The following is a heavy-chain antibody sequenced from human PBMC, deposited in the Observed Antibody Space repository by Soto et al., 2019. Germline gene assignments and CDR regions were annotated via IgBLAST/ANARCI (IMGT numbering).Heavy chain of an antibody. CDR2: ISYDGSNK. V-gene: IGHV3-30-3*01. Sequence: GGSLRLSCAASGFTFSSYAMHWVRQAPGKGLEWVAAISYDGSNKYYADSVKGRFSISRDRAKNTLYLRLSSLTTEDTAVYYCASLSAPVDYWGRGTLVTVS. CDR3: ASLSAPVDY. CDR1: GFTFSSYA. D-gene: IGHD6-25*01. J-gene: IGHJ4*02.